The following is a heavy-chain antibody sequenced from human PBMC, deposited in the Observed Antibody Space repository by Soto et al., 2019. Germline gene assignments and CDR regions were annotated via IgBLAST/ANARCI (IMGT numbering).Heavy chain of an antibody. V-gene: IGHV5-51*01. CDR2: IYPSDSDT. CDR1: GYSFSASW. CDR3: ATRAEYYDFWSGYYGA. J-gene: IGHJ5*02. Sequence: GESLKISCKGSGYSFSASWIGWVRQMSGKGLEWMGTIYPSDSDTRYSPSFQGQVIISADKSTSTAYLQWRSLKASDTAMYYCATRAEYYDFWSGYYGAWGQGTLVTVSS. D-gene: IGHD3-3*01.